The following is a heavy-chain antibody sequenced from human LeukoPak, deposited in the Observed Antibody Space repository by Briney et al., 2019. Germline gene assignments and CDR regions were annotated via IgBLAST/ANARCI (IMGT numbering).Heavy chain of an antibody. J-gene: IGHJ4*02. V-gene: IGHV5-51*01. CDR1: GYSFTNYW. Sequence: GESLKISCKGSGYSFTNYWIGWVRQMTVQGMEWMGIIYPSDSDTGYSPSFQGQVTISADKSISTAYLQWSSLKASVTAMYYFARLYGIRWYDWGQGILVTVSS. CDR2: IYPSDSDT. CDR3: ARLYGIRWYD. D-gene: IGHD6-13*01.